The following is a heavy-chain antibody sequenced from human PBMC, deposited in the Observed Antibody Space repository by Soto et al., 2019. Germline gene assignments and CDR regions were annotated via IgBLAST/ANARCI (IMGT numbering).Heavy chain of an antibody. CDR3: ARGYYDSSGYYPGYFQQ. J-gene: IGHJ1*01. D-gene: IGHD3-22*01. CDR1: GFTVSSNY. V-gene: IGHV3-66*01. Sequence: EVQLVESGGGLVHPGGSLRLSCAASGFTVSSNYMSWVRQAPGKGLEWVSIIYSGGDTYYADSVKRRFTISRDNSKNTLFLQMNSLRAEDTAIYYCARGYYDSSGYYPGYFQQWGQGTLVTVSS. CDR2: IYSGGDT.